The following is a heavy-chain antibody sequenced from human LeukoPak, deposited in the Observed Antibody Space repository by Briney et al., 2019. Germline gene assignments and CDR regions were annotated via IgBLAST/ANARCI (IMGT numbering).Heavy chain of an antibody. CDR2: IISSGHNK. CDR3: ARLSGSYSDY. J-gene: IGHJ4*02. V-gene: IGHV3-48*03. Sequence: GGSLRLCSTASGFNSRSSEMIWVRQAPGKGQEWVSYIISSGHNKYYADSVKGRFTISRDNDENSLYLQTNSLRVDDTAVYYCARLSGSYSDYWGQGTLVTVSS. CDR1: GFNSRSSE. D-gene: IGHD3-3*01.